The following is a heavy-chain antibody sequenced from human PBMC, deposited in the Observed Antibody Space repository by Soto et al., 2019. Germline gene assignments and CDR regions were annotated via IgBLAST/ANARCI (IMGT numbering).Heavy chain of an antibody. Sequence: SETLSLTCTVSGGSIIDYYWGWIRQPPGKGLEWIGYIYYSGTTDYSPSLKSRVTISVDTSKNQFSLKLSSVTAADTAVYYCARGWDVWGQGTTVTVSS. CDR1: GGSIIDYY. V-gene: IGHV4-59*12. CDR3: ARGWDV. J-gene: IGHJ6*02. CDR2: IYYSGTT.